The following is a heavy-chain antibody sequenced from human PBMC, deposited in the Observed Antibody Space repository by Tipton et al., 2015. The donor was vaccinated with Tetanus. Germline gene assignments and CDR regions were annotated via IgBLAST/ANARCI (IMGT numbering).Heavy chain of an antibody. CDR3: ASIRGIVGAGYGMDV. CDR1: GGSFSGYY. Sequence: GLVKPSETLSLTCAVYGGSFSGYYWSWIRQPPGKGLEWIGEINHSGSTNYNPSLKSRVTISVDTSKNQFSLKLSSVTAADTAVYYCASIRGIVGAGYGMDVWGQGTTVTVSS. V-gene: IGHV4-34*01. CDR2: INHSGST. D-gene: IGHD1-26*01. J-gene: IGHJ6*02.